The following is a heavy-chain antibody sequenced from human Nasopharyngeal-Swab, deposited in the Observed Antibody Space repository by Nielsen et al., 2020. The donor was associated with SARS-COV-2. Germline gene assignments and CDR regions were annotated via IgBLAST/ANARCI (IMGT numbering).Heavy chain of an antibody. V-gene: IGHV3-23*03. CDR1: GFSFNNYA. D-gene: IGHD2-15*01. J-gene: IGHJ5*02. CDR2: IYSGGSTT. Sequence: LSLTCAASGFSFNNYAMSWIRQAPGRGLEWVSLIYSGGSTTFYADSVKGRFTISRDNSRNTLYLQMNSLRAEDTAIYYCAKDIGYCGDSRDCVDPWGQGTLVTVSS. CDR3: AKDIGYCGDSRDCVDP.